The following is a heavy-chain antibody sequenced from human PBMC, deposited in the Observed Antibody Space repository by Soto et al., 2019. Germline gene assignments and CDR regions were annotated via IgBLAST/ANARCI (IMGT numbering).Heavy chain of an antibody. Sequence: PGGSLRLSCAASGFTFSSYAMSWVRQAPGKGLEWVSAISGSGGSTYYADSVKGRFTISRDNSKNTLYLQMNSLRAEDTAVYYCAKDLVTWLWDSSGYYLGPFDYWGQGTLVTVSS. CDR2: ISGSGGST. CDR3: AKDLVTWLWDSSGYYLGPFDY. CDR1: GFTFSSYA. J-gene: IGHJ4*02. V-gene: IGHV3-23*01. D-gene: IGHD3-22*01.